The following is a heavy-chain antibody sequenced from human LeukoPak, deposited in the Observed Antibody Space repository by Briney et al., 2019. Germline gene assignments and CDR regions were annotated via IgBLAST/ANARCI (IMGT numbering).Heavy chain of an antibody. J-gene: IGHJ4*02. CDR1: GFTFSSYS. CDR3: VILRGYSGYDPALFDY. D-gene: IGHD5-12*01. Sequence: GGSLRLSCAASGFTFSSYSMNWVRQAPGKGLEWVSSISSSSSYIYNADSVKGRFTISRDNAKNSLYLQMNSLRAEDTAVYYCVILRGYSGYDPALFDYWGQGTLVTVSS. CDR2: ISSSSSYI. V-gene: IGHV3-21*01.